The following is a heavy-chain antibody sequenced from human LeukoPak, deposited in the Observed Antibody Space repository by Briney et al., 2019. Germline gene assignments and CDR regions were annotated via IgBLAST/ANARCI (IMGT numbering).Heavy chain of an antibody. CDR3: ARSSYSGTYPGGY. J-gene: IGHJ4*02. Sequence: SETLSLTCTVSGGSVSSYYWSWIRQPPGKGLECIGYIYYGGSTYSNPSLKGRGAISLDTSKNQFSLKLNSVTAADTAVYYCARSSYSGTYPGGYWGQGTLVTVSS. CDR2: IYYGGST. D-gene: IGHD1-26*01. CDR1: GGSVSSYY. V-gene: IGHV4-59*02.